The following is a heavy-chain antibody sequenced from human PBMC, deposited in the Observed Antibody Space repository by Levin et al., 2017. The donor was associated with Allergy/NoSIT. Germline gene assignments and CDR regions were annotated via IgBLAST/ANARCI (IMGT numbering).Heavy chain of an antibody. CDR1: GFSFGDHA. V-gene: IGHV3-49*03. Sequence: GGSLRLSCTASGFSFGDHAMTWFRQAPGKGLEWVGFIRSKAFGGTTEYAASVKGRFIISRDDSKSIAYLQMNSLKTDDTAVYYCTREYLEVIHDAFDIWGQGTMVTVSS. CDR2: IRSKAFGGTT. D-gene: IGHD3-22*01. CDR3: TREYLEVIHDAFDI. J-gene: IGHJ3*02.